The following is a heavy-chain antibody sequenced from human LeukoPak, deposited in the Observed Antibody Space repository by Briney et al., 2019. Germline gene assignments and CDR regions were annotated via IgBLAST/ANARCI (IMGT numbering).Heavy chain of an antibody. J-gene: IGHJ4*02. V-gene: IGHV1-18*01. CDR1: RCTFLTSV. Sequence: SVNVSCMASRCTFLTSVISWVRQAPGQGLECMGWLRTYSGSTSYAHKSQSRVTMTTDTSTSTAYMELGSLTSDDSAVYYCARMRDSNAGNYFDYWGQGTLVTVSS. D-gene: IGHD3/OR15-3a*01. CDR2: LRTYSGST. CDR3: ARMRDSNAGNYFDY.